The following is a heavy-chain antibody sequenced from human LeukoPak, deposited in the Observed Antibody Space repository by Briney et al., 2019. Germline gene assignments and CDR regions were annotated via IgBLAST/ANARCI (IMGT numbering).Heavy chain of an antibody. CDR2: ISSSSSYI. D-gene: IGHD2-8*01. CDR1: GFTFSSYS. V-gene: IGHV3-21*01. J-gene: IGHJ5*02. Sequence: PGGSLRLSCAASGFTFSSYSMNWVRQAPGKGLECVSSISSSSSYIYYADSVKGRFTISRDNAKNSLYLQMNSLRAEDTAVYYCARASGVNWFDPWGQGTLVTVSS. CDR3: ARASGVNWFDP.